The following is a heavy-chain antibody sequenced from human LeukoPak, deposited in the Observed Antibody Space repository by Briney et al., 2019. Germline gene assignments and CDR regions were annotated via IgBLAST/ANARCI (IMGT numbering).Heavy chain of an antibody. Sequence: GGSLRLSCAASGFTFISYSMNWVRQAPGKGLEWVSSISSSSSYIYYADSVKGRFTISRDNAKNSLYLQMNSLRAEDTAVYYCARTYSSLRGTFDYWGQGTLVTVSS. CDR2: ISSSSSYI. V-gene: IGHV3-21*01. CDR1: GFTFISYS. CDR3: ARTYSSLRGTFDY. D-gene: IGHD6-6*01. J-gene: IGHJ4*02.